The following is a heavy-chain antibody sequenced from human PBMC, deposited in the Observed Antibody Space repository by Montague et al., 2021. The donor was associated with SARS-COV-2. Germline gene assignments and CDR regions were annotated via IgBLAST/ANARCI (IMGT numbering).Heavy chain of an antibody. Sequence: SETLSLTCTVSGGSISSDNYYWDWIRQPPGKGLEWIGSIYDSGSTYYXXXLKSRVTMSVDTSKNHFSLKLISVAAADTAVYYCARRAREDLALVITFGGFDFWGQGALVTVSS. V-gene: IGHV4-39*02. D-gene: IGHD3-22*01. CDR3: ARRAREDLALVITFGGFDF. CDR1: GGSISSDNYY. J-gene: IGHJ4*02. CDR2: IYDSGST.